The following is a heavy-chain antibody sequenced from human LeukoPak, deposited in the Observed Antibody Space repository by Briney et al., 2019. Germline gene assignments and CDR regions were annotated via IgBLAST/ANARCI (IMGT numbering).Heavy chain of an antibody. Sequence: TGGSLRLSCAASGFTFSDYAMTWVRQAPGKGLEWVATISGSGVMTYYADSVKGRFTVSGDNSKNTLYLQMNSLRADDTAVYYCAKEWGVDYGLRYWGQGTLVTVSS. CDR2: ISGSGVMT. J-gene: IGHJ4*02. V-gene: IGHV3-23*01. CDR1: GFTFSDYA. D-gene: IGHD4-17*01. CDR3: AKEWGVDYGLRY.